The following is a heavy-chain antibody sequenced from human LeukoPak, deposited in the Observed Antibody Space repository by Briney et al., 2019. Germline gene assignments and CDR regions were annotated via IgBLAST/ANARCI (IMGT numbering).Heavy chain of an antibody. J-gene: IGHJ5*02. CDR1: GYSISSGYY. V-gene: IGHV4-38-2*02. CDR3: ARDREPNWFDP. Sequence: PSETLSLTCTVSGYSISSGYYWGWIRQPPGKGLEWIGSIYHSGSTYYNPSLKSRVTISVDKSKNQFSLKLSSVTAADTAVYYCARDREPNWFDPWGQGTLVTVSS. D-gene: IGHD1-14*01. CDR2: IYHSGST.